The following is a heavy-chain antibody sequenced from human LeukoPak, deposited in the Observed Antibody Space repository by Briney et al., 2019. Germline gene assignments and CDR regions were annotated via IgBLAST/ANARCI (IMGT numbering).Heavy chain of an antibody. Sequence: SETLSLTCTVSGGSISNYYWSWIRQPPGKGLEWIGEINHSGSTNYNPSLKSRVTISVDTSKNQFSLKLSSVTAADTAVHYCARVGAAAGRDYWGQGTLVTVSS. D-gene: IGHD6-13*01. CDR1: GGSISNYY. CDR2: INHSGST. CDR3: ARVGAAAGRDY. J-gene: IGHJ4*02. V-gene: IGHV4-34*01.